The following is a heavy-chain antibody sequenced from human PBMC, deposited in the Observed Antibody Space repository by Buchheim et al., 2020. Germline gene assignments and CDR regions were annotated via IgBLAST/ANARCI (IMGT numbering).Heavy chain of an antibody. D-gene: IGHD4-23*01. Sequence: QVQLVQSGAEVKKPGASVKVSCKASGYTFTSYDIIWVRQASGQGLEWMGWMNPNSGNTGYAQRFQGRVTMTRDASISPAYMELSSLRSEDMAVYFCARKSRWESYYYGMDVWGQGTT. V-gene: IGHV1-8*01. J-gene: IGHJ6*02. CDR3: ARKSRWESYYYGMDV. CDR1: GYTFTSYD. CDR2: MNPNSGNT.